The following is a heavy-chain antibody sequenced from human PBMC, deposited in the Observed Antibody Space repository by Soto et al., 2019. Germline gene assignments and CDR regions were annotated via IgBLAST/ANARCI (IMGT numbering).Heavy chain of an antibody. V-gene: IGHV1-69*06. CDR2: IIPIFGTA. D-gene: IGHD3-10*01. CDR1: GGTFSSYA. CDR3: ETGGWGRGVMVHYYGMGF. J-gene: IGHJ6*02. Sequence: QVQLVQSGAEVKKPGSSVKVSCKASGGTFSSYAISWVRQAPGQGLEWMGGIIPIFGTANYAQKFQGRVKIKAHKSARRDYMELSSLRPEDSAEYYCETGGWGRGVMVHYYGMGFWGQGTMVTVSS.